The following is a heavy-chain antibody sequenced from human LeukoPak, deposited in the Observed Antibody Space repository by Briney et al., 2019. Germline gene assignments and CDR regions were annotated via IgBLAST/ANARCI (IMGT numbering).Heavy chain of an antibody. CDR2: IYYGGST. J-gene: IGHJ4*02. V-gene: IGHV4-39*07. CDR3: ARTPRNVWSGYRFDY. CDR1: GASISTNDYY. Sequence: SETLSLTCTVSGASISTNDYYWGWLRQPPGKGLEWIGNIYYGGSTFYNPSLKSRVTMSVHTSNNHFSLNLSSVTAADTAVYYCARTPRNVWSGYRFDYWGQGTLVTVSS. D-gene: IGHD3-3*01.